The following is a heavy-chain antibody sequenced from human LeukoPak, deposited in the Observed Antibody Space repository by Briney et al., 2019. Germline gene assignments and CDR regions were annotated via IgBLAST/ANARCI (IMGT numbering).Heavy chain of an antibody. CDR3: ARGEGGYNYAF. J-gene: IGHJ4*02. CDR1: GYSFTSYW. D-gene: IGHD5-24*01. CDR2: INPADSDT. Sequence: GESLKISCKASGYSFTSYWIAWVRQMPGKGLEWMGIINPADSDTRYSLSIQGQVTISDDRSISTAYLQWSSLKASDTAMYYCARGEGGYNYAFWGQGTLVSVSS. V-gene: IGHV5-51*01.